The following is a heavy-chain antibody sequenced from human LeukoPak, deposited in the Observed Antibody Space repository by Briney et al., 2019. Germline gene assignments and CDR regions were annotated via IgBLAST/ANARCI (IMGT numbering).Heavy chain of an antibody. V-gene: IGHV1-46*01. CDR3: ARALELYSSSSKSAGPFDI. CDR2: INPSGGST. J-gene: IGHJ3*02. Sequence: EASVKVSCKASGYTFTSYYMHWVRQAPGQGLEWMGIINPSGGSTSYAQKFLGRVTMTRDTSTSTVYMELSSLRSEDTAVYYCARALELYSSSSKSAGPFDIWGQGTMVTVSS. D-gene: IGHD6-6*01. CDR1: GYTFTSYY.